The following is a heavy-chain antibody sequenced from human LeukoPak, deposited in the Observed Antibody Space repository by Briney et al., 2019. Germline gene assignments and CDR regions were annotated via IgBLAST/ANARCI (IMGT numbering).Heavy chain of an antibody. CDR3: AHRRGGYNWNHGDFDY. D-gene: IGHD1-14*01. J-gene: IGHJ4*02. Sequence: SGPALVQPTQSLTLTCTFSGFSLSTGGVGVGWIRQPPEKAPEWLALIYWDDDKRYSPSLRSRLTITKDTSRNQVALIMTNMDPVDSATYYCAHRRGGYNWNHGDFDYWGQGILVTVSS. V-gene: IGHV2-5*02. CDR2: IYWDDDK. CDR1: GFSLSTGGVG.